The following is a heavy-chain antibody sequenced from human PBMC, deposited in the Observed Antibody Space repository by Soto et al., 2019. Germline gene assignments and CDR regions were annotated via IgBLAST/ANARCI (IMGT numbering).Heavy chain of an antibody. CDR1: GFTFSSYG. Sequence: GGSLRLSCAASGFTFSSYGMHWVRQAPGKGLEWVAVISYDGSNKYYADSVKGRFTISRDNSKNTLYLQMNSLRAEDTAVYYCAKDGLDYDFWSGYYRGYYYYYGMDVWGQGTTVTVSS. D-gene: IGHD3-3*01. CDR2: ISYDGSNK. CDR3: AKDGLDYDFWSGYYRGYYYYYGMDV. J-gene: IGHJ6*02. V-gene: IGHV3-30*18.